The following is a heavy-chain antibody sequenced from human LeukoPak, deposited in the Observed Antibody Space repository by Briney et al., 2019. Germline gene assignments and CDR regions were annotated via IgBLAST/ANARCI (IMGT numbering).Heavy chain of an antibody. CDR1: GFTFSSYW. J-gene: IGHJ1*01. CDR3: ARESPSCSRCFQH. Sequence: QAGGSLRLSCAASGFTFSSYWMHWVRQTPGKGLVWLSRINSDGSSTNYADSVKGRFTISRDNANSTLFLQMTSLTADDTAVYYCARESPSCSRCFQHWGRGALVSVSS. D-gene: IGHD2-2*01. CDR2: INSDGSST. V-gene: IGHV3-74*01.